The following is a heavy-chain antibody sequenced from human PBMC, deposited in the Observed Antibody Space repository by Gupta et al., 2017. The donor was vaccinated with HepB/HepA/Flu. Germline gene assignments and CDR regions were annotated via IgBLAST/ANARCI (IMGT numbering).Heavy chain of an antibody. CDR2: IRSKAYGGTT. J-gene: IGHJ4*02. CDR3: TRDHHDYGDYVFDY. D-gene: IGHD4-17*01. Sequence: EVQLVESGGGLVQPGRSLRLSCTASGFTFGDYAMSWVRQAPGKGLEWVGFIRSKAYGGTTEYAASVKGRFTISRDDSKSIAYLQMNSLKTEDTAVYYCTRDHHDYGDYVFDYWGQGTLVTVSS. V-gene: IGHV3-49*04. CDR1: GFTFGDYA.